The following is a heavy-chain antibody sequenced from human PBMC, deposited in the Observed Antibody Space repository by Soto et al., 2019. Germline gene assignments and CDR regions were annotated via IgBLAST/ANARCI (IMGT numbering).Heavy chain of an antibody. CDR3: AKARNEYYDFWSGYFDY. CDR1: GFTFSSYG. J-gene: IGHJ4*02. V-gene: IGHV3-30*18. CDR2: ISYDGSNK. Sequence: QVQLVESGGGVVQPGRSLRLSCAASGFTFSSYGMHWVRQAPGKGLEWVAVISYDGSNKYYADSVKGRFTISRDNSKNTLYLQMNSLRAEDTAVYYCAKARNEYYDFWSGYFDYWGQGTLVTVSS. D-gene: IGHD3-3*01.